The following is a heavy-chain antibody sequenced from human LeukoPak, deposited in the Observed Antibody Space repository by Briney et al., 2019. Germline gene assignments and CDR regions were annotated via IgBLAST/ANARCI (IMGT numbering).Heavy chain of an antibody. CDR2: VNHSGRT. Sequence: SETLSLTCTVSGGSISSSSYYWDWIRQPPGKGLEWIGEVNHSGRTNYNPSLKSRVTISVDPSKSQFSLNLRSVTAADTAVYYCARGQFQRDYWGQGTLVIVSS. CDR1: GGSISSSSYY. CDR3: ARGQFQRDY. V-gene: IGHV4-39*07. J-gene: IGHJ4*02.